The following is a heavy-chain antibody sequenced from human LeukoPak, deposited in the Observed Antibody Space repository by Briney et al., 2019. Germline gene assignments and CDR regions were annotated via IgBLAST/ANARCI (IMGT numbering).Heavy chain of an antibody. Sequence: PGGSLRLSCAASGFTFSSYSMNWVRQAPGKGLEWVSSISSSSSYIYYADSVKGRFTISRDNAKNTLYLQMNSLRAEDTAVYYCARQTYGGSYVFDYWGQGTLVTVSS. CDR3: ARQTYGGSYVFDY. CDR2: ISSSSSYI. CDR1: GFTFSSYS. J-gene: IGHJ4*02. V-gene: IGHV3-21*01. D-gene: IGHD1-26*01.